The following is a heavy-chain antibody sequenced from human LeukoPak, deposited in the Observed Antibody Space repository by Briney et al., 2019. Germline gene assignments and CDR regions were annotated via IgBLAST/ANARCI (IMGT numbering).Heavy chain of an antibody. CDR3: ARGDGVLWFGELLYYGMDV. Sequence: GASVKVSCKASGGTFSSYAISWVRQAPGQGLEWMGRIIPILGIANYAQKFQGRVTITADKSTSTAYMELSSLRSEDTAVYYCARGDGVLWFGELLYYGMDVWGQGTTVTASS. V-gene: IGHV1-69*04. CDR2: IIPILGIA. J-gene: IGHJ6*02. CDR1: GGTFSSYA. D-gene: IGHD3-10*01.